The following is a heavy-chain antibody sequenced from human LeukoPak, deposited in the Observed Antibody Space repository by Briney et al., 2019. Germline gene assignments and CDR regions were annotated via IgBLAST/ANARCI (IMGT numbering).Heavy chain of an antibody. CDR3: ARVKWGGSYYLESFDAFDI. J-gene: IGHJ3*02. Sequence: PSETLSLTCTVSGGSISSGSYYWSWIRQPAGKGLEWIGRIYTSGSTNYNPSLKSRVTISVDTSKNQFSLKLSSVTAADTAVYYCARVKWGGSYYLESFDAFDIWGQGTMVTVSS. D-gene: IGHD1-26*01. V-gene: IGHV4-61*02. CDR2: IYTSGST. CDR1: GGSISSGSYY.